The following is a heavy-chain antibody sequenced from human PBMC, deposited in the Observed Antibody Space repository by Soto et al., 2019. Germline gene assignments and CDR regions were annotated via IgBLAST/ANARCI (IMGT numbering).Heavy chain of an antibody. J-gene: IGHJ5*02. CDR2: INHSGST. CDR3: ARVVITIFGVVRKYSWFDP. CDR1: GGSFSGYY. D-gene: IGHD3-3*01. Sequence: SETLSLTCAVYGGSFSGYYWSWIRQPPGKGLEWIGEINHSGSTNYNPSLKSRVTISVDTSKNQFSLKLSSVTAADTAVYYCARVVITIFGVVRKYSWFDPWGQGTLVTVSS. V-gene: IGHV4-34*01.